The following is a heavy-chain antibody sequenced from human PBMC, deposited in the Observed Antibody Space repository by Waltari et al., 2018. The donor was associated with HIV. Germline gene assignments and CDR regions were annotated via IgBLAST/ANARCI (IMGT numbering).Heavy chain of an antibody. V-gene: IGHV3-74*01. CDR2: INPDGNTI. Sequence: EVQLVQYGGGLVQPGGSRRLSCAASGFSVSRYWMHWVRQSPGQGVVWVSGINPDGNTITDGDTVGGRFTISSDYAKNTLYLQMNSLRDKDTAMYYCVKDMFGEYDYWGQGTLVTVSS. CDR3: VKDMFGEYDY. CDR1: GFSVSRYW. J-gene: IGHJ4*02. D-gene: IGHD3-10*02.